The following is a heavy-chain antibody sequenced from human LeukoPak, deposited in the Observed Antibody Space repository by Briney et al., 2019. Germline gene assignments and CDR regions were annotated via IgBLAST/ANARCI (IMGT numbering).Heavy chain of an antibody. CDR1: GFTLSYHS. D-gene: IGHD4-17*01. V-gene: IGHV3-21*01. Sequence: GGSLRLSCAASGFTLSYHSMNWVRQAPGKGLEWVSFISSSSSYIYYTDSVKGRFTISRDNAKNSLHLQMNSLRAEDTAVYYCARDGAVTNGRYFDYWGQGTLVTVSS. CDR3: ARDGAVTNGRYFDY. J-gene: IGHJ4*02. CDR2: ISSSSSYI.